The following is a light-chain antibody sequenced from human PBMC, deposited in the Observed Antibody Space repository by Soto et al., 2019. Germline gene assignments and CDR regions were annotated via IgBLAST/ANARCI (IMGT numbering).Light chain of an antibody. V-gene: IGLV1-40*01. CDR1: SSYIGAGYN. Sequence: QSVLTQPPSVSGAPGQRVTISCTGSSSYIGAGYNVHWYQQLPGTAPKLLIYGNSNRPSGVPDRFSGSKSGTSASLAITGLQAEDEADYYCQSYDSSLSGYVFGTGTKLTVL. CDR2: GNS. CDR3: QSYDSSLSGYV. J-gene: IGLJ1*01.